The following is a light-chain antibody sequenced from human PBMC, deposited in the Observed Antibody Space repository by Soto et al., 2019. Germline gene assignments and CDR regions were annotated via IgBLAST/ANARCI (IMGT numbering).Light chain of an antibody. V-gene: IGLV2-14*01. J-gene: IGLJ1*01. CDR3: SSYTSSSTPYV. CDR1: SSYVGGYNY. CDR2: DLS. Sequence: QSALTQPTSVSGSPGQSITISCTGTSSYVGGYNYVSWYQQHPGKAPKLMIYDLSNRPSAVSNRFSGSKSGNTASLTISGLQADDEADYYCSSYTSSSTPYVFGTGTKLTVL.